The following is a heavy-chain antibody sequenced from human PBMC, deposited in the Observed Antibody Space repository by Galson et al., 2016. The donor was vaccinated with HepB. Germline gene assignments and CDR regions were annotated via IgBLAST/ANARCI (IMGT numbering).Heavy chain of an antibody. D-gene: IGHD3-10*01. CDR3: ARDRQVGYYNYYGMDV. CDR2: IHYSGST. CDR1: GVSVTSGSYY. V-gene: IGHV4-61*01. Sequence: SETLSLTCSVSGVSVTSGSYYWSWIRQPPGKGLEWIGYIHYSGSTKYNPSLKSRVTILVDTSRNQFSLKLNSVTAADTAVYYCARDRQVGYYNYYGMDVWGQGTTVTVAS. J-gene: IGHJ6*02.